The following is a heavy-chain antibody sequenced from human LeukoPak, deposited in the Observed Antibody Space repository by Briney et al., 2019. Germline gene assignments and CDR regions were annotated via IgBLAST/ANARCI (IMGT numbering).Heavy chain of an antibody. CDR2: INPNSGGT. D-gene: IGHD3-22*01. CDR1: GYTFTGYY. CDR3: ARSYYDSSGRFDY. Sequence: ASVKVSCKASGYTFTGYYMHWVRQAPGQGLEWMGWINPNSGGTNYAQKFQGRVTVTRDTSISTAYMELSRLRSDDTAVYYCARSYYDSSGRFDYWGQGTLVTVSS. V-gene: IGHV1-2*02. J-gene: IGHJ4*02.